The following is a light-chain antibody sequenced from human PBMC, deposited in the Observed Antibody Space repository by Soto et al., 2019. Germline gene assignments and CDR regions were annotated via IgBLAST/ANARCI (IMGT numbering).Light chain of an antibody. CDR1: GCDVCGYEF. CDR2: KVS. CDR3: SSFTSDYCVV. Sequence: SVVTQPASLSAAPGQAIAISGTETGCDVCGYEFVSWYQQHPGKAPKLLISKVSNRPSGVSDRFSGSKSGNTASLTFSGLQAEDEAAYYCSSFTSDYCVVFGSVT. V-gene: IGLV2-14*01. J-gene: IGLJ1*01.